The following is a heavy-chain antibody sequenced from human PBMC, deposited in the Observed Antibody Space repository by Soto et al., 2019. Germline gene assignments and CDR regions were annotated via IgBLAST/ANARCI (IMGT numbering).Heavy chain of an antibody. D-gene: IGHD2-8*01. CDR3: AKDRQPDGIWTFDA. V-gene: IGHV3-23*05. J-gene: IGHJ4*02. CDR2: ILSGRNT. Sequence: GGSLILSCGTSGFTFSNYSMAWFRQAPGRGLEWVSEILSGRNTFYADSMKGRITISRDNSKNTLYLQMNSLRVEDTALYYCAKDRQPDGIWTFDAWGQGTLVTVSS. CDR1: GFTFSNYS.